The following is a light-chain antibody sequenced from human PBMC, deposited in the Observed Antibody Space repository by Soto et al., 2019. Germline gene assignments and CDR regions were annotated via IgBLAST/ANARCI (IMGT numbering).Light chain of an antibody. CDR1: QSVSSY. V-gene: IGKV3-11*01. J-gene: IGKJ1*01. CDR3: QQRSNWPRT. Sequence: EIVLTQSPATLSLSPGERATISCRASQSVSSYLAWYQQKPGQAPRLLIYDASNRATGIPARFSGSGSGTDFFLSISCLEPEEFAVYHCQQRSNWPRTFGQGTKV. CDR2: DAS.